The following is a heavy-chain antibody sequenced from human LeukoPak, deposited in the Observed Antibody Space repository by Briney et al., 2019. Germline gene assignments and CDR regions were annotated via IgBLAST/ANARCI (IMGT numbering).Heavy chain of an antibody. D-gene: IGHD3-3*01. CDR1: GYTPTELS. V-gene: IGHV1-24*01. CDR2: FDPEDGET. CDR3: ATARRYDFWSGYLFDP. J-gene: IGHJ5*02. Sequence: ASVKVSRKLSGYTPTELSMHWVRPAPGTGPERMGGFDPEDGETIYAQKFQGRVTMTEDTSTDTAYMELSSLRSEDTAVYYCATARRYDFWSGYLFDPWGQGTLVTVSS.